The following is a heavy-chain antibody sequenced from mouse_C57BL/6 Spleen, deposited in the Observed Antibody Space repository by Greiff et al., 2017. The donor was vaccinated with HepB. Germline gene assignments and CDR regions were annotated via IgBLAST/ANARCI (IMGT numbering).Heavy chain of an antibody. V-gene: IGHV5-4*01. D-gene: IGHD1-1*01. J-gene: IGHJ2*01. CDR2: ISDGGSYT. CDR1: GFTFSSYA. Sequence: EVHLVESGGGLVKPGGSLKLSCAASGFTFSSYAMSWVRQTPEKRLEWVATISDGGSYTYYPDNVKGRFTISRDNAKNNLYLQMSHLKSEDTAMYYCARAPITTDYFDYWGQGTTLTVSS. CDR3: ARAPITTDYFDY.